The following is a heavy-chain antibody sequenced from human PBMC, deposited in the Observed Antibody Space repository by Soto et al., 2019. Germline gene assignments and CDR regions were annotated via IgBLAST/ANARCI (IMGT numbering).Heavy chain of an antibody. J-gene: IGHJ4*02. V-gene: IGHV4-30-2*01. CDR2: IYHSGST. CDR3: STGPGSGYFDPSYFDY. Sequence: PSETLSLTCAVSGGSISSGGYSWSWIRQPPGKGLEWIGYIYHSGSTYYNPSLKSRVTISVDRSKNQFSLKLSSLTAADTAVYYCSTGPGSGYFDPSYFDYGGQGILVNVSS. D-gene: IGHD3-22*01. CDR1: GGSISSGGYS.